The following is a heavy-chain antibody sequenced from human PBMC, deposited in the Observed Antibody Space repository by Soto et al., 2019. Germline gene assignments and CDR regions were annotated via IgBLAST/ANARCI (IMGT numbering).Heavy chain of an antibody. CDR1: GGSINNNYYY. CDR2: ISCSGTT. V-gene: IGHV4-39*01. Sequence: TLSLTCTVSGGSINNNYYYWGWIRQPPGKGLEWIGSISCSGTTYYNPSLKSRVTISVDTSKNQFSLKLSSVTAADTAVYYCARHTPAISISDHWGQGTLVTVSS. J-gene: IGHJ4*02. CDR3: ARHTPAISISDH. D-gene: IGHD2-15*01.